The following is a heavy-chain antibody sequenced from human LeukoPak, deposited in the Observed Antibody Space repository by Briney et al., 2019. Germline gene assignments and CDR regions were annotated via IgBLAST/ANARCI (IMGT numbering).Heavy chain of an antibody. CDR1: GFTFSSYW. J-gene: IGHJ6*02. CDR3: ARGLVGATDYYYYGMDV. V-gene: IGHV3-74*01. D-gene: IGHD1-26*01. CDR2: INSDGSST. Sequence: GGSLRLSCAASGFTFSSYWMHWVRQAPGKGLVWVSRINSDGSSTSYADSVKGRFTIFRDNAKNTLYLQMNSLRAEDTAVYYCARGLVGATDYYYYGMDVWGQGTTVTVSS.